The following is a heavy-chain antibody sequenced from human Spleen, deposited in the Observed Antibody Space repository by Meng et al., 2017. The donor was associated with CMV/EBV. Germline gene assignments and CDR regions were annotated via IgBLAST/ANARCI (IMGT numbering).Heavy chain of an antibody. CDR2: VYHRGNT. Sequence: SETLSLTCAVSGDSISSSAWWSWVRQPPGKGLEWIGQVYHRGNTYHNPSLKSRVTISVDTSRNQFSLKLSSVTAADTAVYYCARDCVHQRKQLPPPYYYGMDVWGQGTTVTVSS. CDR3: ARDCVHQRKQLPPPYYYGMDV. J-gene: IGHJ6*02. CDR1: GDSISSSAW. D-gene: IGHD6-13*01. V-gene: IGHV4-4*02.